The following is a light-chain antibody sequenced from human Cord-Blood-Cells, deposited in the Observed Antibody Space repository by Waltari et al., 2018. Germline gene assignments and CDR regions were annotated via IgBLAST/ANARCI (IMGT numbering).Light chain of an antibody. CDR1: NSLEYSDGDTY. CDR3: MQGTHWPVYT. Sequence: DVVVTKAPLSLPVTLGQPDSISCRYRNSLEYSDGDTYLNWFQKRPGQSPMRQIYKVSKRDSGVPDRFSGSGSGTDVTLKISRVEAEDVGVYCCMQGTHWPVYTFGQGTKLDIK. J-gene: IGKJ2*01. V-gene: IGKV2-30*01. CDR2: KVS.